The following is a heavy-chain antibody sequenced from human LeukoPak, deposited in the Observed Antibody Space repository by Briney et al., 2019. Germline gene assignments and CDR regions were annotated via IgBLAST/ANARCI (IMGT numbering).Heavy chain of an antibody. CDR1: DGSISSYY. D-gene: IGHD5-24*01. V-gene: IGHV4-59*01. CDR2: IYYSGST. J-gene: IGHJ4*02. CDR3: ARAGWQEETFDY. Sequence: PSETLSLTCTVSDGSISSYYWSWIRQPPGKGLEWIGYIYYSGSTNYNPSLKSRVTISVDTSKNQFSLKLSSVTAADTAVYYCARAGWQEETFDYWGQGTLVTVSS.